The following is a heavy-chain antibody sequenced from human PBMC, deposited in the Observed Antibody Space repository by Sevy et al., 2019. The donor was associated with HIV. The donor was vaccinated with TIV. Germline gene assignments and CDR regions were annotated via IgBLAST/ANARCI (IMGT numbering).Heavy chain of an antibody. CDR1: GFTFSSHW. V-gene: IGHV3-74*01. CDR3: TRGRSGTYGWFDP. Sequence: GGSLRLSCAASGFTFSSHWMHWVRQAPGKGLVWVSRLNGDGSSASSADFVKGRFTISRDNGKNTVYLQISSLTADDTAVYYCTRGRSGTYGWFDPWGQRTLVTVSS. CDR2: LNGDGSSA. D-gene: IGHD6-19*01. J-gene: IGHJ5*02.